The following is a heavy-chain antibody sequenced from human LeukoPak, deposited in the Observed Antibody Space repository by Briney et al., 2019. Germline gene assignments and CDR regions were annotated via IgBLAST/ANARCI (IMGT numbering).Heavy chain of an antibody. CDR2: ISSSGST. D-gene: IGHD3-16*01. V-gene: IGHV4-59*01. J-gene: IGHJ1*01. CDR3: ARVGRGDHTWGSYSCDH. CDR1: GDSFSSYH. Sequence: SETLSLTCTVSVSGDSFSSYHWSWLRQPPGKGQEWIGYISSSGSTSYNTSLKSRVTISVDTSKNQFSLKLSSVAAADTAVYYCARVGRGDHTWGSYSCDHWGQGTLVSVSS.